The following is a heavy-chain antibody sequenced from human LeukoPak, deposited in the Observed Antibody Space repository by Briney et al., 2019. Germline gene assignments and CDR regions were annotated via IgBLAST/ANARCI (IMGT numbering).Heavy chain of an antibody. Sequence: SQTLSLTCTVSGGSISSGDDYWSWIRQPPGKGLEWIGYIYYSGSTYYNPSLKSRVTISVDTSKNQFSLKLSSVTAADTAVYYCARETGIAAAGTTHWYFDLWGRGTLVTVSS. D-gene: IGHD6-13*01. CDR3: ARETGIAAAGTTHWYFDL. V-gene: IGHV4-30-4*08. J-gene: IGHJ2*01. CDR1: GGSISSGDDY. CDR2: IYYSGST.